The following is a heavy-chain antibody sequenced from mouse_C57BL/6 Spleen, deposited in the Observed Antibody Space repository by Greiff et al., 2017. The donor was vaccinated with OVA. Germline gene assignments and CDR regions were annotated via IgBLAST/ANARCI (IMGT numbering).Heavy chain of an antibody. Sequence: VKLMESGPGLVQPSQSLSITCTVSGFSLTSYGVHWVRQSPGKGLEWLGVIWRGGSTDYTAAFMSRLSITKDNSKSQVFFKMNSLQADDTAIYYCAKNSNYYAMDYWGQGTSVTVSS. J-gene: IGHJ4*01. V-gene: IGHV2-5*01. CDR2: IWRGGST. D-gene: IGHD2-5*01. CDR3: AKNSNYYAMDY. CDR1: GFSLTSYG.